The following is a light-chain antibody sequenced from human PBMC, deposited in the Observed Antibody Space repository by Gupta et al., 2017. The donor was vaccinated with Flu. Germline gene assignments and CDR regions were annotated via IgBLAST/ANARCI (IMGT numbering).Light chain of an antibody. CDR3: HAWDMNTVV. Sequence: SYELTQPPSVSVSPGQTTSITCSGDKLGDKYVCWYQQKPGQSPVLVIYQDRKRPSGIPERFSGSNSGNTATLTVSGTQAMDEADYYCHAWDMNTVVFGGGTKLTVL. J-gene: IGLJ2*01. V-gene: IGLV3-1*01. CDR1: KLGDKY. CDR2: QDR.